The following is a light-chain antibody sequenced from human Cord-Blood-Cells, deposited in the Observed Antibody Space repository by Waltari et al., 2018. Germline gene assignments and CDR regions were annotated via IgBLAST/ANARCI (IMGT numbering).Light chain of an antibody. CDR2: KVS. CDR3: IQGTHWPFT. J-gene: IGKJ3*01. Sequence: DVVMTQSPLSLPVTLGQPASISCRSSQSLVYSDGNTYLNWFQQRPGQSTRRLIYKVSNRDSGVPDRFSGSGSGTDFTLKISRVEAEDVGVYYCIQGTHWPFTFGPGTKVDIK. V-gene: IGKV2-30*01. CDR1: QSLVYSDGNTY.